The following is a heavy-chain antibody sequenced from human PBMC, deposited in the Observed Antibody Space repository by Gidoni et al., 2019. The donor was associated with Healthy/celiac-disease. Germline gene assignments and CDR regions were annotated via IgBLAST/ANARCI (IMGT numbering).Heavy chain of an antibody. D-gene: IGHD3-9*01. CDR2: IKQDGSEK. CDR1: GFTFSSYW. V-gene: IGHV3-7*03. Sequence: EVQLVESGGGLVQPGGSLRLSCAASGFTFSSYWMSWVRQAPGKGLEWVANIKQDGSEKYYVDSVKGRFTISRDNAKNSLYLQMNSLRAEDTAVYYCARDSYDILTGYYLDYWGQGTLVTVSS. J-gene: IGHJ4*02. CDR3: ARDSYDILTGYYLDY.